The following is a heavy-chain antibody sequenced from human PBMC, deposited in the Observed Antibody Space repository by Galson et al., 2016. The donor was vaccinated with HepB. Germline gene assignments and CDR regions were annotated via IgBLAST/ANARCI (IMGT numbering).Heavy chain of an antibody. V-gene: IGHV1-2*06. CDR1: GYTFTGYY. CDR3: NRGEYLLGWFDP. J-gene: IGHJ5*02. Sequence: SVKVSCKASGYTFTGYYMHWVRQAPGQGLEWMGRINPNSGGTNYAQKFQGRVTMTRDTSTSTAYMELSRLRSDDTAVYYCNRGEYLLGWFDPWGQGTLVTVSS. CDR2: INPNSGGT. D-gene: IGHD2/OR15-2a*01.